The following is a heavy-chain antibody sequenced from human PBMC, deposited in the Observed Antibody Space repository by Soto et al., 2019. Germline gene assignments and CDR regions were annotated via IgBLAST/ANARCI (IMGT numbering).Heavy chain of an antibody. J-gene: IGHJ4*02. Sequence: QLQLQESGPGLVKPSETLSLTCTVSGGSISSSSYYWGWIRQPPGKGLEWIGSIYYSGSTYYNPSLKSRVTISVDTSKNQFSLKLSSVTAADTAVYYCASQGDIDEFDYWGQGTLVTVSS. CDR3: ASQGDIDEFDY. CDR2: IYYSGST. D-gene: IGHD5-12*01. CDR1: GGSISSSSYY. V-gene: IGHV4-39*01.